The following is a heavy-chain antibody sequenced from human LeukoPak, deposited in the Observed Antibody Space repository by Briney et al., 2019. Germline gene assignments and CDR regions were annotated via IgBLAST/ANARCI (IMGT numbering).Heavy chain of an antibody. Sequence: ASVKVSCKASGYTFSRNGITWVRQAPGQGLEWMGWISIYNGKTNFPQKAQGRVTMNTDTSTSTVYMERRSLRSDDTAVYYCARVRDMTTVRRGTLFDYWGQGTLVTVSS. D-gene: IGHD1-14*01. J-gene: IGHJ4*02. V-gene: IGHV1-18*01. CDR1: GYTFSRNG. CDR2: ISIYNGKT. CDR3: ARVRDMTTVRRGTLFDY.